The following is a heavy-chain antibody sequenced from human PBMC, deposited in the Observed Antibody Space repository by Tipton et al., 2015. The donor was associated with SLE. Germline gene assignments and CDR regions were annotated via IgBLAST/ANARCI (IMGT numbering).Heavy chain of an antibody. D-gene: IGHD3-16*02. CDR1: GGTFSRQT. CDR3: AQLWESSMFMDASDF. Sequence: QSGAEVKKPGSSVKVSCKASGGTFSRQTLSWVRQAPGQGLEWMGRIIPFLGKAAYAQKFQGRATITVDKSTSTSYMELNTLRSEDTAVYFCAQLWESSMFMDASDFWGQGTKVTVSS. V-gene: IGHV1-69*02. CDR2: IIPFLGKA. J-gene: IGHJ3*01.